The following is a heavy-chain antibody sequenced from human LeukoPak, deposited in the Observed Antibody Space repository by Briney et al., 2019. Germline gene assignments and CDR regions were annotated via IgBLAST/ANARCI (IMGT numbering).Heavy chain of an antibody. CDR2: ISAYNGNT. J-gene: IGHJ4*02. CDR3: ARAGGLLWFGELFDY. V-gene: IGHV1-18*01. D-gene: IGHD3-10*01. Sequence: ASVNVSCKSSGYTFTSYGISWVRQAPGQGLEWMGWISAYNGNTNYAQKLQGRVTMTTDTSTSTAYMELRSLRSDDTAVYYCARAGGLLWFGELFDYWGQGTLVTVSS. CDR1: GYTFTSYG.